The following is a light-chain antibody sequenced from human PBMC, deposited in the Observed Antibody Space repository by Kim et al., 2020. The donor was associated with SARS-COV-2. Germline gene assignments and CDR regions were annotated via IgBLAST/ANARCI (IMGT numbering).Light chain of an antibody. V-gene: IGKV1-9*01. CDR2: AAS. Sequence: IQLTQSPSSLSGSVGDRVTITCRASPAASTYLAWYQHTPPKAPRLLIYAASTLQSGVPSRFSGSGSGTDFTLTISNLQAEDSAIYYCQQLKRLPRAFGGGAKVDSK. CDR3: QQLKRLPRA. CDR1: PAASTY. J-gene: IGKJ4*01.